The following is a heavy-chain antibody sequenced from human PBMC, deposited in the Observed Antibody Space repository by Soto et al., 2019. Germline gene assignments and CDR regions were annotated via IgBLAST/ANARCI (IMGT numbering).Heavy chain of an antibody. CDR1: GYTFTSYG. Sequence: GASVKVSCKASGYTFTSYGISWVRQAPGQGLEWMGWISAYNGNTNYAQKLQGRVTMTTDTSTSTAYMELRSLRSDDTAVYYCATVIPPTNPMVRGVTFDYWGQGTLVTVSS. CDR3: ATVIPPTNPMVRGVTFDY. D-gene: IGHD3-10*01. J-gene: IGHJ4*02. CDR2: ISAYNGNT. V-gene: IGHV1-18*04.